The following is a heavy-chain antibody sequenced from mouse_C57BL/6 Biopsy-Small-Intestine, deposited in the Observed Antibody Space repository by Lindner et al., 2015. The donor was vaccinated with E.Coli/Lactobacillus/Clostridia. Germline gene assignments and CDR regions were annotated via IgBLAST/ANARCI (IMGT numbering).Heavy chain of an antibody. CDR2: MNPNSGDS. V-gene: IGHV1-84*02. CDR1: GYPFTSYD. J-gene: IGHJ2*01. CDR3: ARRCGSGSCFQGTGETYYFDY. D-gene: IGHD1-3*01. Sequence: SVKVSCKASGYPFTSYDINWVRQAPGQGLEYVGWMNPNSGDSRCAQRFQGRVTMTMDTSISTAYMELSSLGSEDTAVYYCARRCGSGSCFQGTGETYYFDYWGQGTLVTVSS.